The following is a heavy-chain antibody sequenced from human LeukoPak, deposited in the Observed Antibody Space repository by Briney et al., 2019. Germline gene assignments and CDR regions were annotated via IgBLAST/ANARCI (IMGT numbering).Heavy chain of an antibody. V-gene: IGHV3-30*04. CDR3: ARGRSSGYPPLYYFDY. Sequence: PGGSLRLSCAASGFTFRSFAMHWVRQAPGKGLEWVAVISYDGSNKKYADSVKGRFTISRDNSKNTLFLQMNSLKAEDTAVYYCARGRSSGYPPLYYFDYWGQGTLVTVSS. CDR2: ISYDGSNK. D-gene: IGHD3-22*01. CDR1: GFTFRSFA. J-gene: IGHJ4*02.